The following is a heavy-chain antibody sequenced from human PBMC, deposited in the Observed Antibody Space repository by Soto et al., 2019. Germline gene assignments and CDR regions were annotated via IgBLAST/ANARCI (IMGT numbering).Heavy chain of an antibody. J-gene: IGHJ6*02. D-gene: IGHD3-22*01. CDR3: ARDRQNYYDSSPYHYYGMDV. CDR2: IYHSGST. V-gene: IGHV4-38-2*02. Sequence: SSETLSLTCAVSGYSISIGYYWGWSRQPPGKGLEWIGSIYHSGSTYYNPSLKSRVTISVDTSKNQFSLKLSSVTAADTAVYYCARDRQNYYDSSPYHYYGMDVWGQGTTVTVSS. CDR1: GYSISIGYY.